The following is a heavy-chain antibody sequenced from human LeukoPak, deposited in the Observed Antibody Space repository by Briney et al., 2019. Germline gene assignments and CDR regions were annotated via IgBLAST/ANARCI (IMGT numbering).Heavy chain of an antibody. J-gene: IGHJ6*02. V-gene: IGHV3-30*01. D-gene: IGHD6-13*01. CDR2: ISYTGSSE. CDR1: GFTFRTYS. CDR3: ARDSGSSSWYFYYYYYGMDV. Sequence: PGGSLRLSCAASGFTFRTYSMHWVRQVPGKALQWVSAISYTGSSENYADSVKGRFTISRDNSKNTLYLQMNSLRAEDTAVYYCARDSGSSSWYFYYYYYGMDVWGQGTTVTVSS.